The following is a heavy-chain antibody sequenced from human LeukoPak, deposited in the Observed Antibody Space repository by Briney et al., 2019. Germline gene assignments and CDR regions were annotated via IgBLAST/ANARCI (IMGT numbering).Heavy chain of an antibody. CDR2: IFNTGNT. D-gene: IGHD3-10*01. V-gene: IGHV4-59*11. J-gene: IGHJ4*02. CDR1: GGSINSHY. Sequence: SETLSLTCSVSGGSINSHYWSWIRQPPGKRLEWIGYIFNTGNTNYNPSLASRFTMSVDTSRAQFFLRLSPVTAADTAIYYCASRPADTTWYGVFDYWSQGTLVTVSS. CDR3: ASRPADTTWYGVFDY.